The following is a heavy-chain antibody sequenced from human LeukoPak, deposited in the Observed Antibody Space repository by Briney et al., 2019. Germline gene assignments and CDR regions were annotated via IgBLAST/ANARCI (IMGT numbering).Heavy chain of an antibody. V-gene: IGHV1-69*05. J-gene: IGHJ5*02. CDR2: IIPIFGTA. Sequence: SVTVSCKASGGTFSSYAISWVRQAPGQGLEWMGGIIPIFGTANYAQKFQGRVTITTDESTSTAYMELSSLRSEDTAVYYCAREVVVVPAAIDSRNWFDPWGQGTLVTVSS. CDR3: AREVVVVPAAIDSRNWFDP. CDR1: GGTFSSYA. D-gene: IGHD2-2*02.